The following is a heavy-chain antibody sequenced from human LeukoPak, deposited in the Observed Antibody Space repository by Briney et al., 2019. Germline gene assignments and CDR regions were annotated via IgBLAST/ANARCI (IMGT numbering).Heavy chain of an antibody. CDR2: ISAYNGNT. CDR1: GYTFTSYG. CDR3: ARYCSSTSCYGIDY. V-gene: IGHV1-18*01. Sequence: GASVKVSCTASGYTFTSYGISWVRQAPGQGLEWMGWISAYNGNTNYAQKLQGRVTMTTDTSTSTAYMELRSLRSDDTAVYYCARYCSSTSCYGIDYWGQGTLVTVSS. D-gene: IGHD2-2*01. J-gene: IGHJ4*02.